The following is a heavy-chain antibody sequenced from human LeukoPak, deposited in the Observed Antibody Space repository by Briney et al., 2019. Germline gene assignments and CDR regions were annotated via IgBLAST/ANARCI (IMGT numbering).Heavy chain of an antibody. CDR1: GGSISSSSYY. CDR3: ARHTPYWFDP. Sequence: KPSETLSLTCTVSGGSISSSSYYWGWIRQPPGKGLEWIGSIYYSGSTYYNPSLKSRVTTSVDTSKNQFSLKLSSVAAADTAVYYCARHTPYWFDPWGQGTLVTVSS. V-gene: IGHV4-39*01. D-gene: IGHD2-15*01. J-gene: IGHJ5*02. CDR2: IYYSGST.